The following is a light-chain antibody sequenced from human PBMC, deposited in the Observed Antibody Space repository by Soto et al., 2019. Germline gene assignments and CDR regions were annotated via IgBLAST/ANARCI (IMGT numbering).Light chain of an antibody. V-gene: IGLV2-14*01. CDR2: DVS. Sequence: QSALTQPASVSGSPGQSITISCTGTSGDVGAYNYVSWYQQHPGKAPRLMIYDVSNWPSGASNRFSGSKSGNTASLTISGLQAEDEADYSCSSFTNTYSYVFGTGTKLTVL. J-gene: IGLJ1*01. CDR3: SSFTNTYSYV. CDR1: SGDVGAYNY.